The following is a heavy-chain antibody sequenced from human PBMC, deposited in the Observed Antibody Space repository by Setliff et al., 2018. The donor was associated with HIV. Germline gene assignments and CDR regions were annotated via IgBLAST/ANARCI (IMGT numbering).Heavy chain of an antibody. V-gene: IGHV4-59*01. J-gene: IGHJ3*02. CDR1: GGSISNYY. D-gene: IGHD3-3*01. CDR2: IQYGDIS. CDR3: ARDYSTLGRSDDAFDM. Sequence: PSETLSLTCTVSGGSISNYYWTWIRQPPGKGPEWIASIQYGDISHYNPSLKSRVTISVDTTKNQFSLKLTSMTAADTAIYYCARDYSTLGRSDDAFDMWGPGTMVTVSS.